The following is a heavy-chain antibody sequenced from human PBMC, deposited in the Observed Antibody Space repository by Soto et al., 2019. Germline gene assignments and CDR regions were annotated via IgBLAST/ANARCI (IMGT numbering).Heavy chain of an antibody. V-gene: IGHV3-64D*06. J-gene: IGHJ4*02. CDR2: ISSNGGST. Sequence: GSLLLSGAASGFTFSSYAMHWVRQAPGKGLEYVSAISSNGGSTYYADSVKGRFTISRDNSKNTLYLQMSSLRAEDTAVYYCVKDQGPSEFDYWGQGTLVTVSS. CDR1: GFTFSSYA. CDR3: VKDQGPSEFDY.